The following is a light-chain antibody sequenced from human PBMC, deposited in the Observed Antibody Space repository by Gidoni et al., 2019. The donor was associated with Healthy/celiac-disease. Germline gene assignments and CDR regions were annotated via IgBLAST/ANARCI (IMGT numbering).Light chain of an antibody. J-gene: IGKJ1*01. CDR1: QSVSSN. CDR2: GAS. Sequence: IVMTQSPATLSVSPGERATLSCRASQSVSSNLAWYQQKPGQAPRLLIYGASTRATGIPARFSGSGSGTEFTLTISSLQSEDVAVYYCQQYNNWPPWTCGQGTKVEIK. V-gene: IGKV3-15*01. CDR3: QQYNNWPPWT.